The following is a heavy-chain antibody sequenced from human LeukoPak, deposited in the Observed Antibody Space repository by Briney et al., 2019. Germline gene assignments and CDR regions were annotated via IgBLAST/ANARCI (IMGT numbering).Heavy chain of an antibody. D-gene: IGHD3-22*01. CDR2: INAGNGNT. V-gene: IGHV1-3*01. J-gene: IGHJ4*02. CDR3: ARDTGDSSGYYYVRPFDY. CDR1: GYTFTSYV. Sequence: EASVKVSCKASGYTFTSYVMHWVRQAPGQRLEWMGWINAGNGNTKYSQKFQGRVTITRDTSASTAYMELSSLRSEDTAVYYRARDTGDSSGYYYVRPFDYWGQGTLVTVSS.